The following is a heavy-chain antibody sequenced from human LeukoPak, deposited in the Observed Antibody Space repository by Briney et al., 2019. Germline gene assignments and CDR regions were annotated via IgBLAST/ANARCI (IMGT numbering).Heavy chain of an antibody. D-gene: IGHD1-26*01. J-gene: IGHJ4*02. CDR2: ISGSGGST. Sequence: GGSLRLSCAASGFTFSSYAMSWVRQAPGKGLEWVSAISGSGGSTYYADSVKGRFTISRDNSKNTLYLQMNSLRAEDTAIYYCVRDRGAYRPIDYWGQGTLVTVSS. V-gene: IGHV3-23*01. CDR3: VRDRGAYRPIDY. CDR1: GFTFSSYA.